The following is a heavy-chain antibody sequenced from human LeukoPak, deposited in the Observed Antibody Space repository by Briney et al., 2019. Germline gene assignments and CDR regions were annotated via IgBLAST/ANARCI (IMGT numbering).Heavy chain of an antibody. CDR3: ARNRLGAGANWRWFDP. CDR1: GFTFSSFW. CDR2: IKHDGSEK. V-gene: IGHV3-7*04. D-gene: IGHD4/OR15-4a*01. Sequence: PGGSLRLSCAASGFTFSSFWMSWVRQAPGKGLEWVANIKHDGSEKKYVDSVKGRFTISRDNAKNSLYLQMNSLRVEDTAVYYCARNRLGAGANWRWFDPWGQGTLVTVSS. J-gene: IGHJ5*02.